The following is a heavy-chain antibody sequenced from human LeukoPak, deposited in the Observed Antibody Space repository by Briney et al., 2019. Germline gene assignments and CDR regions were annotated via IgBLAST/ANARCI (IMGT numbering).Heavy chain of an antibody. Sequence: ASVKVSCKASGYTFTSQGINWVRQAPGQGLEWMGWIATYDGDTNYAQKFQGRVTMTTDTSTNTAYLELGGLTSDDTAVYYCAKDFEDTALFKSWGQGTLVTVSS. D-gene: IGHD5-18*01. CDR1: GYTFTSQG. CDR2: IATYDGDT. V-gene: IGHV1-18*01. CDR3: AKDFEDTALFKS. J-gene: IGHJ5*02.